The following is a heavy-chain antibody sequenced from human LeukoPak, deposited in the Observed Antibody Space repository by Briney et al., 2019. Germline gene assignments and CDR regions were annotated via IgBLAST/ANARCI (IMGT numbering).Heavy chain of an antibody. D-gene: IGHD5-24*01. J-gene: IGHJ5*02. Sequence: SVKVSCKASGGTFSSYAISWVRQAPGQGLEWMGGIIPIFGTANYAQKFKGRVTITAAESTSTAYMELSSLRSEDTAVYSCARNRDGYNYFWFAPWGQGTLVTASS. CDR2: IIPIFGTA. CDR1: GGTFSSYA. V-gene: IGHV1-69*01. CDR3: ARNRDGYNYFWFAP.